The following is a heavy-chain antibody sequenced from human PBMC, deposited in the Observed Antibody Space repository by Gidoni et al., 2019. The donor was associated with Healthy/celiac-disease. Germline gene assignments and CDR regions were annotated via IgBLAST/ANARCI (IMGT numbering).Heavy chain of an antibody. J-gene: IGHJ4*02. V-gene: IGHV3-30*18. D-gene: IGHD5-12*01. CDR1: GFTFSSYG. Sequence: QVQLVESGGGVVQPGRSLRLSCAASGFTFSSYGMHWVRQAPGKGLEWVAVISYDVSNKYYADSVKGRFTISRDNSKNTLYLQMNSLRAEDTAVYYCAKPSSGYDPYFDYWGQGTLVTVSS. CDR2: ISYDVSNK. CDR3: AKPSSGYDPYFDY.